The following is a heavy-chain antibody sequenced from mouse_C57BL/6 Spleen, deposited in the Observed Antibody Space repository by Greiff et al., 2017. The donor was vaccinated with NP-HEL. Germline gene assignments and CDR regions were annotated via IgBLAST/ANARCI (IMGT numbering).Heavy chain of an antibody. CDR2: ISSGGDYI. J-gene: IGHJ1*03. CDR3: TRDQGYYYGSSYGYWYFDV. V-gene: IGHV5-9-1*02. CDR1: GFTFSSYA. Sequence: EVQLVESGEGLVKPGGSLKLSCAASGFTFSSYAMSWVRQTPEKRLEWVAYISSGGDYIYYADTVKGRFTISRDNASNTLYLQMSSLKSEDTAMYYCTRDQGYYYGSSYGYWYFDVWGTGTTVTVSS. D-gene: IGHD1-1*01.